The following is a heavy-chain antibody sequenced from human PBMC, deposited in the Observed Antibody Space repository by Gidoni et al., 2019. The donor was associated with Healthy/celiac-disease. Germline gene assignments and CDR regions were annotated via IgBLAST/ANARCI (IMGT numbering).Heavy chain of an antibody. CDR3: AKGRXDDAXXI. J-gene: IGHJ3*02. V-gene: IGHV3-23*01. CDR2: ISVSGGST. Sequence: EVQLLESGGGLVQPGGSLRLSCAASGFTFSSSAMSWVRQAPGKGLEWVSAISVSGGSTYYADSXKGRXTISRXXSKXXXYLXXNSXXXEDTAVYYXAKGRXDDAXXIWGXGTMVXVSS. CDR1: GFTFSSSA.